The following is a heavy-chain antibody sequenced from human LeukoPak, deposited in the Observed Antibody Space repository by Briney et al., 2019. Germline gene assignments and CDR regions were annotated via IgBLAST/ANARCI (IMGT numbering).Heavy chain of an antibody. V-gene: IGHV1-8*01. D-gene: IGHD3-22*01. CDR3: ARLSETPAYYDTSVYYYLGY. J-gene: IGHJ4*01. CDR1: GYTFSSYD. CDR2: MNPDTGNS. Sequence: ASVKVSCKASGYTFSSYDINWVRQAPGQGLEWMGWMNPDTGNSGYAQKFQDRVTMTRDTSISTAYMELSSLRSEDTAVYYCARLSETPAYYDTSVYYYLGYSGHGTLVTVSS.